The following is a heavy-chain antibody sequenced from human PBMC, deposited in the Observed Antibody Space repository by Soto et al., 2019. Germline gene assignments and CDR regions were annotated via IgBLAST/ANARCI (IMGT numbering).Heavy chain of an antibody. Sequence: QVQLQQWGAGLLKPSETLSLTCAVYGGSFSGYYWSWIRQPPGKGLEWIGEINHSGSTNYNPSLKSRVTISVDTSKNQFSLKLSSVTAADTAVYYCARGSEANSGSYFDYWGQGTLVTVSS. CDR3: ARGSEANSGSYFDY. CDR1: GGSFSGYY. V-gene: IGHV4-34*01. D-gene: IGHD1-26*01. CDR2: INHSGST. J-gene: IGHJ4*02.